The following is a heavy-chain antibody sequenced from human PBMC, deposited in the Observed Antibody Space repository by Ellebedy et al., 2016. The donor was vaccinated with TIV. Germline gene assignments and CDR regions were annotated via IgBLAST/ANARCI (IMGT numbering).Heavy chain of an antibody. Sequence: AASVKVSCKASGYTFTSYGISWVRQAPGQGLEWMGGIIPIFDTANYAQKFQGRVTINADESTSTAYMELSSLRSEDTAVYYCARSRGIAPPAFDYWGQGTLVTVSS. CDR3: ARSRGIAPPAFDY. CDR1: GYTFTSYG. V-gene: IGHV1-69*13. D-gene: IGHD6-13*01. CDR2: IIPIFDTA. J-gene: IGHJ4*02.